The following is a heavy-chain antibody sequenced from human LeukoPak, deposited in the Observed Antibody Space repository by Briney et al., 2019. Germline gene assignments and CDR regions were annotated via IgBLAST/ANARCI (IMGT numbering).Heavy chain of an antibody. CDR2: ISYDGSNK. CDR1: GFTFSSYA. CDR3: ARDNQDAFDI. V-gene: IGHV3-30*04. J-gene: IGHJ3*02. Sequence: PGGSLRLSCAASGFTFSSYAMHWVRQAPGKGLEWVAVISYDGSNKYYADSVKGRFTFSRDNSKNTLYLQMNSLRAEDTAVYYCARDNQDAFDIWGQGTMVTVSS.